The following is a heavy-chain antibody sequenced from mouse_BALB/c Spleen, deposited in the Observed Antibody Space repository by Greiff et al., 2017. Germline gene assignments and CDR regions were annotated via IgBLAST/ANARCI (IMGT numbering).Heavy chain of an antibody. CDR2: ISYSGST. V-gene: IGHV3-2*02. CDR3: ARQLGLRYFDY. CDR1: GYSITSDYA. D-gene: IGHD3-1*01. Sequence: EVQLQQSGPGLVKPSQSLSLTCTVTGYSITSDYAWNWIRQFPGNKLEWMGYISYSGSTSYNPSLKSRISITRDTSKNQFFLQLNSVTTEDTATYYCARQLGLRYFDYWGQGTTLTVSS. J-gene: IGHJ2*01.